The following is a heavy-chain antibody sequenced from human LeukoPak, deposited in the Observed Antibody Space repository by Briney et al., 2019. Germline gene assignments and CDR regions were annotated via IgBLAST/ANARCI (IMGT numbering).Heavy chain of an antibody. V-gene: IGHV3-7*01. CDR1: GFTFSSYW. D-gene: IGHD1-26*01. Sequence: GGSLRLSCAASGFTFSSYWMNWVRQAPGKGLEWVANIEQNGNEKYYVDSVKGRFTISRDNAKRSLYLQMNSLRAEDTAVYYCARGSGWPGWFDPWGQGTLVTVSS. J-gene: IGHJ5*02. CDR2: IEQNGNEK. CDR3: ARGSGWPGWFDP.